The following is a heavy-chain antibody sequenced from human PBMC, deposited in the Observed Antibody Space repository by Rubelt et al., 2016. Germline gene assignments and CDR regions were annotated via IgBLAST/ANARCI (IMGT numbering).Heavy chain of an antibody. CDR2: INAGNGNT. V-gene: IGHV1-3*01. CDR3: ARAQRIRLLMVYAPTFDY. Sequence: QVQLVQSGAEVKKPGASVKVSCKASGYTFTSYAMHWVRQAPGQRLEWMGWINAGNGNTTYSQKFQGRVTITRDTSASTAHMELSSLRSEDTAVYDCARAQRIRLLMVYAPTFDYWGQGTLVTVSS. CDR1: GYTFTSYA. J-gene: IGHJ4*02. D-gene: IGHD2-8*01.